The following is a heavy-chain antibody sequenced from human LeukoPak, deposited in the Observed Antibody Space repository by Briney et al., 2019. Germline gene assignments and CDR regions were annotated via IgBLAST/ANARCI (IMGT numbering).Heavy chain of an antibody. Sequence: SVKVSCKASGGTFSSYAISWVRQAPGQGLEWMGGIIPIFGTANYAQKFQGRVTITTDESTSTAYMEQSSLRSEDTAVYYCARSLVVPAASGGHYYYYMDVWGKGTTVAVSS. J-gene: IGHJ6*03. V-gene: IGHV1-69*05. CDR2: IIPIFGTA. D-gene: IGHD2-2*01. CDR1: GGTFSSYA. CDR3: ARSLVVPAASGGHYYYYMDV.